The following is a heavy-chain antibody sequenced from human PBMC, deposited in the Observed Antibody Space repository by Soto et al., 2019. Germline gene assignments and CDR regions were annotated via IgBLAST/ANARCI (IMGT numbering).Heavy chain of an antibody. Sequence: LRLSCAASGFTFSSYAMSWVRQAPGKGLEWVSAISGSGGSTYYADSVKGRFTISRDNSKNTLYLQMNSLRAEDTAVYYCAKDSSMIDGMDVWGQGTTVTVSS. CDR3: AKDSSMIDGMDV. J-gene: IGHJ6*02. CDR2: ISGSGGST. D-gene: IGHD3-16*01. CDR1: GFTFSSYA. V-gene: IGHV3-23*01.